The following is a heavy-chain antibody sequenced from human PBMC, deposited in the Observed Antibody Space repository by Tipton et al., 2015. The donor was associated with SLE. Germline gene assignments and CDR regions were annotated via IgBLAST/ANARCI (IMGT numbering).Heavy chain of an antibody. V-gene: IGHV5-51*03. CDR3: ARLRGNPRGRNYGMGV. Sequence: QLVQSGGEVKKPGESLKISCKTSGYSFSSSWIAWVRQKPGKGLESMGIIYPGDSDTIYSPSLQGQVTMSAERSITTAYLQWSSLQASDSRVYYCARLRGNPRGRNYGMGVWGQAAPVTVSS. CDR2: IYPGDSDT. J-gene: IGHJ6*02. D-gene: IGHD1-26*01. CDR1: GYSFSSSW.